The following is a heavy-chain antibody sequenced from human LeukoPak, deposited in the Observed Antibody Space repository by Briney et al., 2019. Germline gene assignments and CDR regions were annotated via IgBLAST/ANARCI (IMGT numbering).Heavy chain of an antibody. CDR1: GGSFSGYC. CDR2: INHSGSA. CDR3: ARSTEYGVGDFQH. D-gene: IGHD4-17*01. J-gene: IGHJ1*01. V-gene: IGHV4-34*01. Sequence: PSETLSLTCAVSGGSFSGYCWTWIRQPPGKGLEWIGEINHSGSANYNPSLKSRVTISLDTSKHQFSLKLTSVTAADTAVYYCARSTEYGVGDFQHWGQGTLVTVSS.